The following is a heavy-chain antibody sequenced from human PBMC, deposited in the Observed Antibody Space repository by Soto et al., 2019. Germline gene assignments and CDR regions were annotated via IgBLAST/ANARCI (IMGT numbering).Heavy chain of an antibody. CDR1: GGSISSYY. D-gene: IGHD2-2*01. J-gene: IGHJ5*01. CDR3: SRGMWSQLLLSGYRWFDA. CDR2: IDTSGSS. V-gene: IGHV4-4*07. Sequence: SETLSLTCTVSGGSISSYYWSWIRQPAGKGLEWIGRIDTSGSSNYNPALKSRGTMSVATSKNQFSLKLSTVTAADTAVYYYSRGMWSQLLLSGYRWFDAWGQGTLVTVSS.